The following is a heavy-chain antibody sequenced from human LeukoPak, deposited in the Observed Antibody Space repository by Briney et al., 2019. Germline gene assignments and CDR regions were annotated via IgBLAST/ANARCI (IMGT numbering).Heavy chain of an antibody. J-gene: IGHJ4*02. CDR2: IWYDGSDK. Sequence: GGALRLSCAASGFTFSSYGMHWVRQAPGKGLEWVAVIWYDGSDKYYADSVKGRFTISRDNSKNTLYLQMNSLRAEDTAVYYCARLLDYGDYGTANFDCWGQGTLVTVSS. CDR1: GFTFSSYG. V-gene: IGHV3-33*01. CDR3: ARLLDYGDYGTANFDC. D-gene: IGHD4-17*01.